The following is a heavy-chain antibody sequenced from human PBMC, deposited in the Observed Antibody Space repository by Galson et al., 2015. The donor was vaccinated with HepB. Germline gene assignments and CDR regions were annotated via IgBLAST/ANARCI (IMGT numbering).Heavy chain of an antibody. D-gene: IGHD2-2*01. J-gene: IGHJ3*02. V-gene: IGHV3-48*02. Sequence: SLRLSCAASGFIFSDYGMTWVRQAPGKGLEWISYISTSGGTRYYAESVKGRFTIFRDNAKNSLDLQMNSLRDEDTAVYYCARHSWAHQLFPRHDAFDIWGQGTVVAVSS. CDR3: ARHSWAHQLFPRHDAFDI. CDR2: ISTSGGTR. CDR1: GFIFSDYG.